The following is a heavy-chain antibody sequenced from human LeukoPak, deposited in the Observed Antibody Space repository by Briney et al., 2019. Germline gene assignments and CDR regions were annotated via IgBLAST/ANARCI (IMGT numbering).Heavy chain of an antibody. CDR2: ISQSGSI. Sequence: SETLSLTCAVYGGSFSEYYWSWIRQSPGKGLGWIAEISQSGSINYNPSLKSRVTTSVDASKKQFSLKMSSVTAADTAMYYCARVPTGRNVVAAAARMGWNGAFDIWGQGTMVTVSS. V-gene: IGHV4-34*01. CDR3: ARVPTGRNVVAAAARMGWNGAFDI. D-gene: IGHD2-2*01. J-gene: IGHJ3*02. CDR1: GGSFSEYY.